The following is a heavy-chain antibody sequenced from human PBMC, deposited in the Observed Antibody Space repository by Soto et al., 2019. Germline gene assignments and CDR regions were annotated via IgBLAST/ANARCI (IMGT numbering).Heavy chain of an antibody. CDR1: GYTFTSYD. J-gene: IGHJ6*02. D-gene: IGHD6-13*01. V-gene: IGHV1-8*01. Sequence: ASVKVSCKASGYTFTSYDINWVRQATGQGLEWMGWMNPNSGNTGYAQKFQGRVTMTRNTSISTAYMELNSLRAEDTAVYYCAKDLYSSSWYDTYYYYGMDVWGQGTTVTVSS. CDR3: AKDLYSSSWYDTYYYYGMDV. CDR2: MNPNSGNT.